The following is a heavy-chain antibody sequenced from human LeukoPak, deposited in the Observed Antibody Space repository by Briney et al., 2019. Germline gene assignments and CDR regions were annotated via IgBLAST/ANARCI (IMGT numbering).Heavy chain of an antibody. D-gene: IGHD2-15*01. CDR3: ARHVVVTQFQYWFDP. J-gene: IGHJ5*02. Sequence: GESLKISCKGSGYSFTSYWIGWVRQMPGKGLEWMGIIYPGDSDTRYSPSFQGQVTISADKSISTAYLQWSSLKASDTAMYYCARHVVVTQFQYWFDPWGQGTLVTVSS. CDR1: GYSFTSYW. CDR2: IYPGDSDT. V-gene: IGHV5-51*01.